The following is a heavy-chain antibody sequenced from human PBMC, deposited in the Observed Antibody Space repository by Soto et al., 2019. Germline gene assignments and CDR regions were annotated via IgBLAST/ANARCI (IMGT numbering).Heavy chain of an antibody. V-gene: IGHV3-11*01. CDR3: ASEGLIAAAGTDY. D-gene: IGHD6-13*01. CDR1: GFTFSDYS. CDR2: ISSSGSTI. J-gene: IGHJ4*02. Sequence: QVPLVESGGGLVKPGGSLRLSCAASGFTFSDYSMSWIRQAPGKGLEWVSYISSSGSTIYYADSVKGRFTISRDNAKNSWYLQMNSLRAEDTAVYDCASEGLIAAAGTDYWGQGTLVTVSS.